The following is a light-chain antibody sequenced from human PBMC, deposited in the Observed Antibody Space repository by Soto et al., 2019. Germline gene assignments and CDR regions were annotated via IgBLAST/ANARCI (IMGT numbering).Light chain of an antibody. CDR1: QVISNW. J-gene: IGKJ4*01. CDR2: PAS. V-gene: IGKV1-12*01. Sequence: DIQMTQSPPSVSASVGDRVTITCRASQVISNWLAWYQQKPGKAPQLLIYPASSLQSGVPSRFSGSGSGTDVTLTISSLQPEDFAIYYCQQANSLPLTFGGGTKVEIK. CDR3: QQANSLPLT.